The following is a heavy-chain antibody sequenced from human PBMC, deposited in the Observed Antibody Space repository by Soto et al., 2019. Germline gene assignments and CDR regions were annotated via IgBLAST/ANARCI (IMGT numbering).Heavy chain of an antibody. D-gene: IGHD1-1*01. V-gene: IGHV4-59*01. CDR2: ISYSGSA. J-gene: IGHJ4*02. Sequence: SETLSLTCTVSGGSFSTYYWNWIRQPPGKGLEWIGYISYSGSANYNPSLKSRVTISRDTSKTQFSLKLTSVTAADTAVYYCARCTQLGCFDYWGQGTLVTVSS. CDR3: ARCTQLGCFDY. CDR1: GGSFSTYY.